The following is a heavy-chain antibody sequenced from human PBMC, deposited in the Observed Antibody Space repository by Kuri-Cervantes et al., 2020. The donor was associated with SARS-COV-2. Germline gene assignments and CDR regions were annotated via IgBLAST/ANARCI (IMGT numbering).Heavy chain of an antibody. V-gene: IGHV1-46*01. CDR2: INPSGGST. CDR3: ARKRGYSYGDFDY. D-gene: IGHD5-18*01. CDR1: GYTFTSYY. J-gene: IGHJ4*02. Sequence: ASVKVSCKASGYTFTSYYMHWVRQAPGQGLEWMGIINPSGGSTSYAQKSQGRVTMTRDTSTSTAYMELRSLRSDDTAVYYCARKRGYSYGDFDYWGQGTLVTVSS.